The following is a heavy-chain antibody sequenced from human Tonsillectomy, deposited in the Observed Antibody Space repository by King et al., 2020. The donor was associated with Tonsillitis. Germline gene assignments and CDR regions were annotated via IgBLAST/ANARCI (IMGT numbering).Heavy chain of an antibody. D-gene: IGHD4-23*01. CDR3: AKDRDYGGNWYYLDY. J-gene: IGHJ4*02. CDR2: ISWNSGTI. Sequence: VQLVESGGGLVQPGRSLRLSCAASGFTFDDYAMHWVRQAPGKGLEWVSGISWNSGTIDYADSVKGRFTISRDNAKNSLYLQMNSLRAEDTALYYCAKDRDYGGNWYYLDYWGQGTLVTVSS. V-gene: IGHV3-9*01. CDR1: GFTFDDYA.